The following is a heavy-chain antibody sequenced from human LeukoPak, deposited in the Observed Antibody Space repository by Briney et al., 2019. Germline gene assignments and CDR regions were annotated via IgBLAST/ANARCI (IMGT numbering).Heavy chain of an antibody. Sequence: SETLSLTCTVSGGSVSSYYWSWLRQPAGEGLEWIGRIYNSGSTNYNPSLKSRVTISVDTSKNQFSLKLSSVTAADTAVYYCARIRVELATIGSFYYFDYWGQGTLVTVSS. J-gene: IGHJ4*02. CDR2: IYNSGST. CDR1: GGSVSSYY. V-gene: IGHV4-4*07. D-gene: IGHD5-24*01. CDR3: ARIRVELATIGSFYYFDY.